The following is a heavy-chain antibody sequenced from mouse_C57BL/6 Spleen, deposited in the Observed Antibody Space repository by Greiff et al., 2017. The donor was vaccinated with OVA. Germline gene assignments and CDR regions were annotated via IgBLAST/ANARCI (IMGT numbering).Heavy chain of an antibody. J-gene: IGHJ4*01. CDR3: ARHEGDYYGSSPYAMDY. Sequence: VQLKESGAELVKPGASVKLSCKASGYTFTEYTIHWVKQRSGQGLEWIGWFYPGSGSIKYNEKFKDKATLTADKSSSTVYMELSRLTSEDSAVYFCARHEGDYYGSSPYAMDYWGQGTSVTVSS. D-gene: IGHD1-1*01. CDR2: FYPGSGSI. V-gene: IGHV1-62-2*01. CDR1: GYTFTEYT.